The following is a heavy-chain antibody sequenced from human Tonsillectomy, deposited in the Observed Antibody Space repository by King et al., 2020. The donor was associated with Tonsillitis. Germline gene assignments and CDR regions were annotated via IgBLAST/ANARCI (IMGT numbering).Heavy chain of an antibody. CDR1: GISLSTSGVG. Sequence: ITLKESGPTLVKPTQTLTLTCTFSGISLSTSGVGEGWIRQPPGKALEWLALIYWDDDKRYSPSLKSRLTITKDTSKNQVVLTMTNMDPVDTGTYDCAHRQGYVGAFDYWGQGTLVTVSP. CDR3: AHRQGYVGAFDY. J-gene: IGHJ4*02. CDR2: IYWDDDK. V-gene: IGHV2-5*02. D-gene: IGHD3-16*01.